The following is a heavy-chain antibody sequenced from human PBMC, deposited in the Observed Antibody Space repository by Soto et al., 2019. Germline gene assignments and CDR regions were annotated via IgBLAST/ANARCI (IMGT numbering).Heavy chain of an antibody. J-gene: IGHJ4*02. CDR3: GRGGLAVSGTYDY. CDR2: ISGSNGET. D-gene: IGHD6-19*01. Sequence: QVRLVQSGAEVKEPGASVKVSCKASGYTFSNYGVAWVRRAPGQGLERMGWISGSNGETKYAQNLQNRVSMTTETSTSTAYMELRSLRPDDTAIYFCGRGGLAVSGTYDYWGQGSLVTVSS. V-gene: IGHV1-18*01. CDR1: GYTFSNYG.